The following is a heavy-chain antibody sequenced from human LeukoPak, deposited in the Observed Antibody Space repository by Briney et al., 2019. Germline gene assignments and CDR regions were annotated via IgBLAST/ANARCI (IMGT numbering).Heavy chain of an antibody. CDR2: ISAGGDQT. J-gene: IGHJ3*02. D-gene: IGHD2-2*02. Sequence: GGSLRLSCAASEFTFSSYAMSWVRQAPGKGLQWVSTISAGGDQTFYADSVKGRFTISRDNAKNSLYLQMNSLRAEDTALYYCARRDIVVVPAAIFGAFDIWGQGTMVTVSS. CDR1: EFTFSSYA. V-gene: IGHV3-23*01. CDR3: ARRDIVVVPAAIFGAFDI.